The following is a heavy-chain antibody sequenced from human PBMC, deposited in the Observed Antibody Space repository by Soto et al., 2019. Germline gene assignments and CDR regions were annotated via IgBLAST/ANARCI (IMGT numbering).Heavy chain of an antibody. CDR3: ARGVNTMVRGVIFDY. Sequence: EVQLVESGGGLVQPGGSLRLSCAASGFTFSSYSMNWVRQAPGKGLEWVSYISSSSSTIYYADSVKGRFTISRDNAKNSLYLQMNSMRDADTAVYYCARGVNTMVRGVIFDYWGQGTLVTVSS. J-gene: IGHJ4*02. V-gene: IGHV3-48*02. CDR2: ISSSSSTI. CDR1: GFTFSSYS. D-gene: IGHD3-10*01.